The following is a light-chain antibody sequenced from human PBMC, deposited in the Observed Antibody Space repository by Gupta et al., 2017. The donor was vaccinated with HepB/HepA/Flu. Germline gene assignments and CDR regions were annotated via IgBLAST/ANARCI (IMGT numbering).Light chain of an antibody. V-gene: IGKV3-20*01. CDR1: QSVSSTY. CDR2: GAS. CDR3: QQYGDSSWT. Sequence: EIVLTQFPGTLSLSPGEGATLSCRASQSVSSTYLAWYQQKPGQAPRLLIYGASSRATGIPARFSGSGSGTDFTLTISRLEPEDFAVYYCQQYGDSSWTFGQGTKVDIK. J-gene: IGKJ1*01.